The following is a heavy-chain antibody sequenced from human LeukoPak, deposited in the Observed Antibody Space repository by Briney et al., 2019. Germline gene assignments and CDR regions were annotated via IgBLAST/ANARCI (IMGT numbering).Heavy chain of an antibody. V-gene: IGHV1-2*02. Sequence: ASVKVSFKASGYSITNYAILWVRQAPGQGLEWMGWINPNSGGTNYSQKFQSRVTMTRDTSISTAYMELSRLRSDDTAVYYCASSYYYYMDVWGKGTTVTVSS. CDR1: GYSITNYA. CDR3: ASSYYYYMDV. J-gene: IGHJ6*03. CDR2: INPNSGGT.